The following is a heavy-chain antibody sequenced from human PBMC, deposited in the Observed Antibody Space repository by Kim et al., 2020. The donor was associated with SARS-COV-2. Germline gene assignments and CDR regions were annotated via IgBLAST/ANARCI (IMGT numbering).Heavy chain of an antibody. V-gene: IGHV4-31*03. CDR1: GGSISSGGYY. Sequence: SETLSLTCTVSGGSISSGGYYWSWIRQHPGKGLEWIGYIYYSGSTYYNPSLKSRVTISVDTSKNQFSLKLSSVTAADTAVYYCARERYGEGGGGRYYYGMDVWGQGTTVTVSS. J-gene: IGHJ6*02. CDR2: IYYSGST. CDR3: ARERYGEGGGGRYYYGMDV. D-gene: IGHD4-17*01.